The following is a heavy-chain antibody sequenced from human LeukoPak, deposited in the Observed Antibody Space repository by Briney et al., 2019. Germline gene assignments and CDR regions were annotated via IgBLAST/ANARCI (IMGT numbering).Heavy chain of an antibody. Sequence: PGGSLRLSCAAPRFTFSTYWMNWVRQAPGKGLEWVATINQDGSEKYFVESVKGRFTISRDNAKNSLYLQMNSLRAEDTAVYYCARSYSKLGAFDIWGQGTMITVSS. CDR2: INQDGSEK. D-gene: IGHD4-11*01. J-gene: IGHJ3*02. CDR3: ARSYSKLGAFDI. CDR1: RFTFSTYW. V-gene: IGHV3-7*01.